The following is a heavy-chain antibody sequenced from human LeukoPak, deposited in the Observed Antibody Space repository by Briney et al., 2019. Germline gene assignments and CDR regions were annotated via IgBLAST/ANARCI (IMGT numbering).Heavy chain of an antibody. J-gene: IGHJ4*02. CDR2: IKEDGSEK. Sequence: GGSLRLSCAASGFTFSSYWMSWVRQAPGKGLEWVANIKEDGSEKYYVDSVKGRFTISRDNAKNSLYLQMNSLRGEDTAVYYCAGMRGGDWALWGQGTLVTVSS. D-gene: IGHD2-21*01. CDR1: GFTFSSYW. V-gene: IGHV3-7*01. CDR3: AGMRGGDWAL.